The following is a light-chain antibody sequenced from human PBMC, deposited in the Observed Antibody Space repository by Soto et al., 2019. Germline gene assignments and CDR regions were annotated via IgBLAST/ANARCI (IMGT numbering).Light chain of an antibody. V-gene: IGKV1-9*01. Sequence: DIQLTQSPSFLSASVGDRVTITCRASQGIAGSLAWYQQKPGKPPKLLIYAESTLQSGVPSRFSGSGSGTRGTLTISSXQTEDFTTYYCQQVKSYPRTFGGGTKVDIK. CDR1: QGIAGS. CDR3: QQVKSYPRT. J-gene: IGKJ4*01. CDR2: AES.